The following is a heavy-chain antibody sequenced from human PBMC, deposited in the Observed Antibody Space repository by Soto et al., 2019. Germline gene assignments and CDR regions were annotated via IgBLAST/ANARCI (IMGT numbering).Heavy chain of an antibody. CDR1: GFTFSSYG. CDR3: AKEGGLSGSYYISSSYYFDY. V-gene: IGHV3-30*18. D-gene: IGHD1-26*01. CDR2: ILYDGSNT. J-gene: IGHJ4*02. Sequence: PGGSLRLSCVASGFTFSSYGMHWVRQAPGKGLEWVAIILYDGSNTYYADSVKGRFTISRDNSKNTLYLQMNSLRAEDTSVYYCAKEGGLSGSYYISSSYYFDYWGQGTLVTVSS.